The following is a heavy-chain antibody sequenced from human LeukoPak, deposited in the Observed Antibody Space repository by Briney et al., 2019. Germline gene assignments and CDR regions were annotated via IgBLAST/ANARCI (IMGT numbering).Heavy chain of an antibody. CDR3: ARESGSYSRGFDY. D-gene: IGHD1-26*01. V-gene: IGHV3-48*03. CDR2: ISSSGSTI. CDR1: GFTFSSYE. Sequence: PGGSLRLSCAASGFTFSSYEMNWVRQAPGKGLEWVSYISSSGSTIYYADSVKGRFTISRDNAKNSLYLQMNSLRAEDTAVYYCARESGSYSRGFDYWGQGTLVTVSS. J-gene: IGHJ4*02.